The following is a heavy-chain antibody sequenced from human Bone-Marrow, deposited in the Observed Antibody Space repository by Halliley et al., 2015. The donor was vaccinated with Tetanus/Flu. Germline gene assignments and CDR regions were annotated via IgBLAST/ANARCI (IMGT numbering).Heavy chain of an antibody. J-gene: IGHJ4*02. V-gene: IGHV4-59*01. CDR3: ARGTGWLPDD. CDR1: GDSISGYY. D-gene: IGHD6-19*01. Sequence: TLSLTCTVSGDSISGYYCNWIRQPPGKGLEWIGNIYFTGNTNYSPSLKSRVAISVDTSKSQFSLNLNSVTTADTAVYYCARGTGWLPDDWGQGTLVTVSS. CDR2: IYFTGNT.